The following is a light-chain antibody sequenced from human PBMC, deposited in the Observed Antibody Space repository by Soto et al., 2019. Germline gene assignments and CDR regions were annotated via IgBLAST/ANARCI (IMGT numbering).Light chain of an antibody. CDR1: QNVANY. V-gene: IGKV3-15*01. J-gene: IGKJ4*01. Sequence: EIVLTQSPATLSLSPGERATLSCRASQNVANYLDWYQQKPGQAPRLLIYGASTRATGFPARFSGSGSGTEFTLTISSLQSEDFAVYYCQQYKNWPLTFGGGTKVDIK. CDR3: QQYKNWPLT. CDR2: GAS.